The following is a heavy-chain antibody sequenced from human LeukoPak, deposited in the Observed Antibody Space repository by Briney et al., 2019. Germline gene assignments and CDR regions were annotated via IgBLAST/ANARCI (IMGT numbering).Heavy chain of an antibody. D-gene: IGHD3-10*01. Sequence: ASVKVSCKASGYTFTSYDINWERQATGQGLEWMEWMNPNSGNTGYAQKFQGRVTMTRNTSISTAYMELSSLRSEDTAVYYCARALPITMVRGVIRSRVYYYGMDVWGQGTTVTVSS. CDR1: GYTFTSYD. CDR2: MNPNSGNT. J-gene: IGHJ6*02. CDR3: ARALPITMVRGVIRSRVYYYGMDV. V-gene: IGHV1-8*01.